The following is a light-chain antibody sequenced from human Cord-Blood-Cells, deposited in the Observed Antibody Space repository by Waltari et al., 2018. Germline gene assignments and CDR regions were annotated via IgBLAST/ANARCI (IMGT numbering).Light chain of an antibody. Sequence: EIVLTQSPGTLSLSPGERATLPCRASQSVSSVYVAWYQQKPGQAPRLLISGASSSATGIPDRLSCKGSLTDFTLTMSRLEPEDFSGHYCQQYGSAPFTFGPRTKVDIK. V-gene: IGKV3-20*01. CDR3: QQYGSAPFT. CDR2: GAS. CDR1: QSVSSVY. J-gene: IGKJ3*01.